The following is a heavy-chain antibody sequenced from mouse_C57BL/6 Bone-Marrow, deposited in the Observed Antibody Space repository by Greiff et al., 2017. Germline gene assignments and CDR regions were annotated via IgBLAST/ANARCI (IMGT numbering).Heavy chain of an antibody. CDR2: IYPGDGDT. V-gene: IGHV1-82*01. Sequence: VQVVESGPELVKPGASVKISCKASGYAFSSSWMNWVKQRPGKGLEWIGRIYPGDGDTNYNGKFKGKATLTADKSSSTADMQLSSLTSEDSAVYFCARLVLDYWGQGTTLTVSS. J-gene: IGHJ2*01. CDR1: GYAFSSSW. D-gene: IGHD1-1*02. CDR3: ARLVLDY.